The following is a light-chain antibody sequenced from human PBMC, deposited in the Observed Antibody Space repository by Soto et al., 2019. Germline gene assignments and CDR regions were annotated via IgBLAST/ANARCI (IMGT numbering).Light chain of an antibody. CDR1: QTVRNNY. CDR3: QQFSSYPLT. V-gene: IGKV3-20*01. Sequence: GLKQSPGALSLSPGERATLSCRASQTVRNNYLAWYQQKPGQAPRLLIYDASSRATGIPDRFSGGGSGTDFTLTISRLEPEDFAVYYCQQFSSYPLTFGGGSMVDIK. J-gene: IGKJ4*01. CDR2: DAS.